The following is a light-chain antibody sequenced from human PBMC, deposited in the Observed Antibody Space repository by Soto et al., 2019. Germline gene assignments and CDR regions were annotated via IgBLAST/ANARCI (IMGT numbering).Light chain of an antibody. Sequence: EIVMTQSPDSLSVSLGERATINCKSSQTVLHDTDSRNYLSWFQQKPGQPPKLLISWASLRESGVPARFSGAGSETDFTLTISDLQAEDVAIYYCQQYYGTPPTSGQGTKLEIK. CDR3: QQYYGTPPT. CDR2: WAS. V-gene: IGKV4-1*01. CDR1: QTVLHDTDSRNY. J-gene: IGKJ2*01.